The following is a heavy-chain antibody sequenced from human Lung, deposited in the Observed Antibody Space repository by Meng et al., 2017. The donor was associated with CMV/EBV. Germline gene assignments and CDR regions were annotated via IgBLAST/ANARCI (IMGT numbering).Heavy chain of an antibody. V-gene: IGHV1-24*01. Sequence: QVLLGQFGAEVKKPGASVKVSCMVSSYTHHEITMHWVRQASGKGLEWMGWFVNYVDTYPAPKFQGRVTMTTDTHTNTAFMELRSLTSDDTAVYYCASGTPGRSYCDYWGQGTLVTVSS. CDR3: ASGTPGRSYCDY. J-gene: IGHJ4*02. D-gene: IGHD2-15*01. CDR2: FVNYVDT. CDR1: SYTHHEIT.